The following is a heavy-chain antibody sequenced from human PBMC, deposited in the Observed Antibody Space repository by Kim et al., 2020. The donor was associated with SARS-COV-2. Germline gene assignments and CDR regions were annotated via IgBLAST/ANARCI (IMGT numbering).Heavy chain of an antibody. CDR2: ISAYNGNT. J-gene: IGHJ6*02. D-gene: IGHD3-9*01. CDR3: ARATLRYFDWLSYYGMDV. V-gene: IGHV1-18*04. CDR1: GYTFTSYG. Sequence: ASVKVSCKASGYTFTSYGISWVRQAPGQGLEWMGWISAYNGNTNYAQKLQGRVTMTTDTSTSTAYMELRSLRSDDTAVYYCARATLRYFDWLSYYGMDVWGQGTTVTVSS.